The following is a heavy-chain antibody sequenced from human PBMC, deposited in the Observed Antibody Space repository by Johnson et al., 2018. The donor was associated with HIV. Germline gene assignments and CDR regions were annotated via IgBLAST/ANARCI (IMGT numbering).Heavy chain of an antibody. J-gene: IGHJ3*02. CDR2: MSSSGSTI. Sequence: QEQLVESGGGLVKPGGSLRLSCAASGFSFSDFYMSWIRQAPGKGLEWISYMSSSGSTIYHAESVKGRFTISRDNAKNSLYLQMNSLGVEDTAVYYCAREQATLFFRASGAAFDIWGQGTMVTVSS. V-gene: IGHV3-11*04. CDR1: GFSFSDFY. D-gene: IGHD3-3*01. CDR3: AREQATLFFRASGAAFDI.